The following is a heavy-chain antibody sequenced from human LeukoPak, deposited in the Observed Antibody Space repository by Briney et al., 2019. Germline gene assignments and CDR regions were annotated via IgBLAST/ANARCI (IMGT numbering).Heavy chain of an antibody. CDR2: IISTSSTI. D-gene: IGHD3-10*01. CDR3: ARVLRIVNYYGSGSYSGRYSRRYNWFDP. Sequence: GGSLRLSCAASGFIFSSYSMNWVRQAPGKRLEWVSFIISTSSTIYYADSVKGRFTISRDNAKNSLYLQMNSLRAEDTAVYYCARVLRIVNYYGSGSYSGRYSRRYNWFDPWGQGTLVTVSS. J-gene: IGHJ5*02. V-gene: IGHV3-48*01. CDR1: GFIFSSYS.